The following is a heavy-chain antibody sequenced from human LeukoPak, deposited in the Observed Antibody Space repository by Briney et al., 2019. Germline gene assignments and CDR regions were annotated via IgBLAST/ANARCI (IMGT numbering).Heavy chain of an antibody. CDR1: GFTFSSYG. D-gene: IGHD3-10*01. J-gene: IGHJ3*02. CDR2: IRYDGSNK. Sequence: PGGSLRLSCAASGFTFSSYGMHWVRQAPAKGLEWVAFIRYDGSNKYYADSVKGRFTISRDNSKNTLFLQMNSLRADDTAVYYCPKDRLTMVRGDAFDIWGQGTMVTVSS. V-gene: IGHV3-30*02. CDR3: PKDRLTMVRGDAFDI.